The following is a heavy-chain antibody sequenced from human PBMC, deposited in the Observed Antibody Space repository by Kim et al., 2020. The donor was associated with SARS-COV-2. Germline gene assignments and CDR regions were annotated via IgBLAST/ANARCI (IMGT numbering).Heavy chain of an antibody. V-gene: IGHV3-64*02. D-gene: IGHD3-10*01. Sequence: GGSLRLSCAASGFSFSNYAMHWVRQAPGKGLEYVSAISSNGVGTYYADSVKGRFTISRDNSQNTLYLQMGSLRAEDMAVYYCARATRFGSGTLPYDSWGQGTLFTVSS. CDR1: GFSFSNYA. CDR2: ISSNGVGT. CDR3: ARATRFGSGTLPYDS. J-gene: IGHJ4*02.